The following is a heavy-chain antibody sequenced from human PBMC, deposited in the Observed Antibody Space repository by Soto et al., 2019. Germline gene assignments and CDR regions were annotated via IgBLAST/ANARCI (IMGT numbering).Heavy chain of an antibody. D-gene: IGHD3-10*01. CDR3: AREDYYGSGSYRYYYYGMDV. CDR1: GYTFTSYA. Sequence: ASVKVSCKASGYTFTSYAMHWVRQAPGQRLEWMGWINAGNGNTKYSQKFQGRVTITRDTSASTAYMELSSLRSEDTAVYCCAREDYYGSGSYRYYYYGMDVWGQGTTVTVSS. V-gene: IGHV1-3*01. CDR2: INAGNGNT. J-gene: IGHJ6*02.